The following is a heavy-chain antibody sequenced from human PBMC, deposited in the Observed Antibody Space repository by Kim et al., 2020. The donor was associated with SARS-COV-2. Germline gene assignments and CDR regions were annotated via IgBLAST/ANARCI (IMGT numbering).Heavy chain of an antibody. J-gene: IGHJ6*02. CDR1: GYTFTSYG. D-gene: IGHD3-10*01. CDR2: ISAYNGNT. Sequence: ASVKVSCKASGYTFTSYGISWVRQAPGQGLEWMGWISAYNGNTNYAQKLQGRVTMTTDTSTSTAYMELRSLRSDDTAVYYCARENPTPQPPELWGTVLLWFGELSPAYYYYGMDVWGQGTTVTVSS. CDR3: ARENPTPQPPELWGTVLLWFGELSPAYYYYGMDV. V-gene: IGHV1-18*04.